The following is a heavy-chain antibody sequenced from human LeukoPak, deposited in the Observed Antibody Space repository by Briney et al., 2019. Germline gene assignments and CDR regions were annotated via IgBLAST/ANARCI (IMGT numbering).Heavy chain of an antibody. CDR2: IYYSGST. V-gene: IGHV4-31*03. CDR3: AREVQLEWDYYYGMDV. D-gene: IGHD5-18*01. CDR1: GGSISSGGYY. J-gene: IGHJ6*02. Sequence: PSQTLSLTRTVSGGSISSGGYYWSWIRQHPGKGLEWIGYIYYSGSTYYNPSLKSRVTISVDTSKNQFSLKLSSVTAADTAVYYCAREVQLEWDYYYGMDVWGQGTTVTVSS.